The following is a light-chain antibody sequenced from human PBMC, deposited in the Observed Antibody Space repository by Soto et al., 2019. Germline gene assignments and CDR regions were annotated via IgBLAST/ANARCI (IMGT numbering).Light chain of an antibody. Sequence: EIVLTQSPGTLSLSPGERVILSCRASQSIASTYLTRYQQKPGQAPRLLIYGASKRATGIPDRFSGSGSGTEFSLTISRLEPEDFAVYYCQQYGSSLYTFGQGTKLEIK. CDR2: GAS. V-gene: IGKV3-20*01. CDR1: QSIASTY. CDR3: QQYGSSLYT. J-gene: IGKJ2*01.